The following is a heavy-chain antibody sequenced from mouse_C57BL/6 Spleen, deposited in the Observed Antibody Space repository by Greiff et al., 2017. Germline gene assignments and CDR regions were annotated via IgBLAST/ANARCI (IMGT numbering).Heavy chain of an antibody. Sequence: QVQLQQSGAELARPGASVKMSCKASGYTFTSYTMHWVKQRPGQGLEWIGYINPSSGYTKYNQKFKDKATLTADKSSSTAYMQLSSLTSEDSAVYYCARDYYGSSTWFGYWGQGTLVTVSA. CDR2: INPSSGYT. CDR1: GYTFTSYT. CDR3: ARDYYGSSTWFGY. J-gene: IGHJ3*01. V-gene: IGHV1-4*01. D-gene: IGHD1-1*01.